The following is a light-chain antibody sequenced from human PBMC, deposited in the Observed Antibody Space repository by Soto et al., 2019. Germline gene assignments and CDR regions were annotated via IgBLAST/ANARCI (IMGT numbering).Light chain of an antibody. Sequence: EIVLTHSPGTLSLSPGERATLSCRASQSVSSNYLAWYQQIPGQAPRLLIYGVSSRAAGIPARFSGSGSGTEFTLTISSPQSEDFAVYYCQQYNNWPMLTFGGGTKVDIK. CDR3: QQYNNWPMLT. J-gene: IGKJ4*01. V-gene: IGKV3-15*01. CDR1: QSVSSN. CDR2: GVS.